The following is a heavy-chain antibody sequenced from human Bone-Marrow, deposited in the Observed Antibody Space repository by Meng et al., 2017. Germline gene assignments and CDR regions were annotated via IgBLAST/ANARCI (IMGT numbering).Heavy chain of an antibody. Sequence: QVELVQSGSELKKPGASVKVSCKASGYTFTSYAMNWVRQAPGQGLEWMGWINPKSGDTKYAQNFQGRVTLTRDTSISTAHMELSRLSSDDTAVYYCARRVSTVGDLDYWGQGTLVTVSS. CDR3: ARRVSTVGDLDY. CDR1: GYTFTSYA. J-gene: IGHJ4*02. D-gene: IGHD2-21*01. CDR2: INPKSGDT. V-gene: IGHV1-2*02.